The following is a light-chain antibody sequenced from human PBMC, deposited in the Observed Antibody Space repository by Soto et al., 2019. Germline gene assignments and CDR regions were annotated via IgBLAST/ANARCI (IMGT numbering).Light chain of an antibody. J-gene: IGKJ5*01. Sequence: IQVTQSPSSLSASVGESVTITCRASQDIDNYLNWYQHRPGEAPKLLIYAASYLDTGVPARFSGSGSGTDFSFTITSLQAEDSATYYCQQYDTRPTMTFGQGTRLE. V-gene: IGKV1-33*01. CDR3: QQYDTRPTMT. CDR1: QDIDNY. CDR2: AAS.